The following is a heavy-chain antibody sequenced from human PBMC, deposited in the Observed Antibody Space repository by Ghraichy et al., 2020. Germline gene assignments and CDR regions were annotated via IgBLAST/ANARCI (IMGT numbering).Heavy chain of an antibody. D-gene: IGHD1-1*01. CDR1: GGSISSGGYY. J-gene: IGHJ4*02. CDR3: ARGGTQYTNDH. CDR2: IYYSGST. V-gene: IGHV4-31*03. Sequence: SETLSLTCTVSGGSISSGGYYWSWIRQHPGKGLEWIGYIYYSGSTCYNPSLKSRVNISVDTSKNQFSLKLSSVTAADTAVYFCARGGTQYTNDHWGQGTLVTVSS.